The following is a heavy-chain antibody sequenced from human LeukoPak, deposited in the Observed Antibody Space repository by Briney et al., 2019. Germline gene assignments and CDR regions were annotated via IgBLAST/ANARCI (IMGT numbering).Heavy chain of an antibody. Sequence: SETLSLTCTVSGGSISSSSYYWGWIRQPPGKGLEWIGEINHSGSTNYNPSLKSRVTISVDTSKNQFSLKLSSVTAADTAVYYCARDLSWYYFDYWGQGTLVTVSS. V-gene: IGHV4-39*07. CDR2: INHSGST. J-gene: IGHJ4*02. CDR3: ARDLSWYYFDY. CDR1: GGSISSSSYY. D-gene: IGHD6-13*01.